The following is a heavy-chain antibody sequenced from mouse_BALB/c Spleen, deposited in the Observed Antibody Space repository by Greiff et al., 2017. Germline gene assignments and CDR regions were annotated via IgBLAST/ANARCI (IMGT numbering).Heavy chain of an antibody. CDR1: GFAFSSYD. V-gene: IGHV5-12-1*01. CDR2: ISSGGGST. J-gene: IGHJ4*01. D-gene: IGHD2-2*01. Sequence: DVKLVESGGGLVKPGGSLKLSCAASGFAFSSYDMSWVRQTPEKRLEWVAYISSGGGSTYYPDTVKGRFTISRDNAKNTLYLQMSSLKSEDTAMYYCARRGGYDPYYYAMDYWGQGTSVTVSS. CDR3: ARRGGYDPYYYAMDY.